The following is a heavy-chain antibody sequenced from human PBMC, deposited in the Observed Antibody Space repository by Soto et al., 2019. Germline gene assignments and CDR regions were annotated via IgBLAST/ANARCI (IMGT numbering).Heavy chain of an antibody. D-gene: IGHD5-18*01. CDR1: GFTFSSYG. J-gene: IGHJ4*02. V-gene: IGHV3-30*18. Sequence: GGSLRLSCAASGFTFSSYGMHWVRQAPGKGLEWVAVISYDGSNKYYADSVKGRFTISRDNSKNTLYLQMNSLRAEDTAVYYCAKDKRYSYGYGCFDYWGQGTLVTVSS. CDR3: AKDKRYSYGYGCFDY. CDR2: ISYDGSNK.